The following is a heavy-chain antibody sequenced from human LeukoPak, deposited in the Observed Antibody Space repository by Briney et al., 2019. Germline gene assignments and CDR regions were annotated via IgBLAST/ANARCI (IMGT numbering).Heavy chain of an antibody. D-gene: IGHD2/OR15-2a*01. Sequence: PGGSLRLSCAASGSTFSTYDLHWVRQATGKGLEWVSAIGPSGDTYYAGSVRGRFTISRENARNSLYLQMNSLRAGDTAVYYCARDQCNSGRCYIDFWGQGTLVTVSS. CDR3: ARDQCNSGRCYIDF. V-gene: IGHV3-13*04. CDR2: IGPSGDT. J-gene: IGHJ4*02. CDR1: GSTFSTYD.